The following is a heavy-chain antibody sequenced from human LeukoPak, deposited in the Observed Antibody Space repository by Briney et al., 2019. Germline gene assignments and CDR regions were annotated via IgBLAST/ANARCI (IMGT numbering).Heavy chain of an antibody. D-gene: IGHD3-16*02. CDR1: GFTFSSYG. Sequence: PGGSLRLYCAASGFTFSSYGMHWVRQAPGKGLEWVAVIWYDGSNKYYADSVKGRFTISRDNSKNTLYLQMNSLRAEATAVYSCAKEQMITFGGVIDHLIDIWGQGTMVTVSS. J-gene: IGHJ3*02. CDR3: AKEQMITFGGVIDHLIDI. CDR2: IWYDGSNK. V-gene: IGHV3-33*06.